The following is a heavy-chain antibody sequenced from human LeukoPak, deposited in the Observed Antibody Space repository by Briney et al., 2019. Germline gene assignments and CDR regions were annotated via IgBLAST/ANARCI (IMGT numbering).Heavy chain of an antibody. CDR3: ARRLPYYYYYMDV. CDR2: IYYSRST. D-gene: IGHD4-11*01. J-gene: IGHJ6*03. V-gene: IGHV4-59*01. Sequence: IGYIYYSRSTNYNPSLKTRVTISVDTSKNQFSLKLSSVTAADTAVYYCARRLPYYYYYMDVWGKGTTVTVSS.